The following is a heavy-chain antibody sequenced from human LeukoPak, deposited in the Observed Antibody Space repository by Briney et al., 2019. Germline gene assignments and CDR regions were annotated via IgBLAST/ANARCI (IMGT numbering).Heavy chain of an antibody. D-gene: IGHD2-15*01. CDR1: GFTFENYG. Sequence: GGSLRLSCAASGFTFENYGMTWVRQAPGKGLVWLARISKDGSDPGYADSVKGRFTISRDNAKNTLYLQMNSLRADDTAVYYCARCSYSGGSCPDYWGLGTLVTVSS. V-gene: IGHV3-74*01. CDR2: ISKDGSDP. CDR3: ARCSYSGGSCPDY. J-gene: IGHJ4*02.